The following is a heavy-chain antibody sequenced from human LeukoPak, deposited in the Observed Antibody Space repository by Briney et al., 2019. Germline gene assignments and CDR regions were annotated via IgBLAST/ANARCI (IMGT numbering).Heavy chain of an antibody. Sequence: ASVKVSCKASGYTLTDYYMHWVRHAPGQGLEWMGWISPNSGATNYPQKFQGRVTMTRDTSISTAYMELSRLRPDDTALYYDAMAGRQYVVVPPDYWGQGSLVTVSS. J-gene: IGHJ4*02. D-gene: IGHD2-21*01. V-gene: IGHV1-2*02. CDR2: ISPNSGAT. CDR1: GYTLTDYY. CDR3: AMAGRQYVVVPPDY.